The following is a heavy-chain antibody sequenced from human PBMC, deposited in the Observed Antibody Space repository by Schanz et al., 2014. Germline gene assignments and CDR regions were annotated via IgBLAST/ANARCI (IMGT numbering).Heavy chain of an antibody. J-gene: IGHJ4*02. CDR2: ISSTSTYL. Sequence: EEKKVSSFGFLFKPGDSLRLSCAASGFTFSSYTMKWVRQAPGKGLEWVSSISSTSTYLYYADSVKGRFTISRDSARNSLYLQMSSLRAEDTAVYYCARGTPFLCDYWGQGTLVTVSS. V-gene: IGHV3-21*01. CDR1: GFTFSSYT. CDR3: ARGTPFLCDY. D-gene: IGHD3-16*01.